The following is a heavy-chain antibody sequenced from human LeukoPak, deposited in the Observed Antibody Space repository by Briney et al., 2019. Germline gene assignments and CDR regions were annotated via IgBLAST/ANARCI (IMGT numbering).Heavy chain of an antibody. V-gene: IGHV1-69*13. CDR1: GGTFSSYA. Sequence: GASVKVSCKASGGTFSSYAISCVRQAPGQGLEWMGGIIPIFGTANYAQKFQGRVTITADESTSTAYMELSSLSSEDTAVYYCAGMVVRGVIYPSKWFDPWGQGTLVTVSS. CDR3: AGMVVRGVIYPSKWFDP. J-gene: IGHJ5*02. D-gene: IGHD3-10*01. CDR2: IIPIFGTA.